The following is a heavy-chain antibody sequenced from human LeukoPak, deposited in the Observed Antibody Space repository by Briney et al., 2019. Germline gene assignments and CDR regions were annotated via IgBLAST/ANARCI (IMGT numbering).Heavy chain of an antibody. CDR1: GXTFSSYS. J-gene: IGHJ3*02. Sequence: PGGSLRLSCAASGXTFSSYSMNWVRQAPGKGLEWVSSISSSSYIYYADSVKGRFTISRDNAKNSLYLQMNSLRAEDTAVYYCARGDIVVVPAAHPRSWDAFDIWGQGTMVTVSS. D-gene: IGHD2-2*01. CDR3: ARGDIVVVPAAHPRSWDAFDI. CDR2: ISSSSYI. V-gene: IGHV3-21*01.